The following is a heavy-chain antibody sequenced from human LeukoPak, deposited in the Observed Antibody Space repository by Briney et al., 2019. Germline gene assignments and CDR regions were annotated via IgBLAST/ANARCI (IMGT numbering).Heavy chain of an antibody. CDR3: AKVRSYYGSGSLGFDP. Sequence: AGRSLRLSCAASGFTFSSYGMHWVRQAPGKGLEWVAVISYDGSNKYYADSVKGRFTISRDNSKNTLYLQMNSLRAEDTAVYYCAKVRSYYGSGSLGFDPWGQGTLVTVSS. D-gene: IGHD3-10*01. V-gene: IGHV3-30*18. CDR2: ISYDGSNK. CDR1: GFTFSSYG. J-gene: IGHJ5*02.